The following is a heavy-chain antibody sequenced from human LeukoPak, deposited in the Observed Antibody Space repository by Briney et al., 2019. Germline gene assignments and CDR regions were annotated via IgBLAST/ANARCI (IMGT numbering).Heavy chain of an antibody. V-gene: IGHV3-74*03. CDR3: ARGVEMATPKDYFDY. D-gene: IGHD5-24*01. CDR1: EFTFSSYW. CDR2: INSDGSRT. J-gene: IGHJ4*02. Sequence: GGSLRLSCAASEFTFSSYWMHWVRHAPGKGVVWVSRINSDGSRTKYADSVKGGLTISREKAKNTLYLQMNSLRAEDTAVYYCARGVEMATPKDYFDYWGQGTLVTVSS.